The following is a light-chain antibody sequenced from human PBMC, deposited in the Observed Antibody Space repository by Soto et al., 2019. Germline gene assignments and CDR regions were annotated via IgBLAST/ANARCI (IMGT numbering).Light chain of an antibody. V-gene: IGKV3-15*01. Sequence: EIVMTQSPATLSVSPGARATLSCRASQSVSSNLAWYQQKPGQAPRLLIYGASTRATGIPARFSVSGSGTEFTLTISSLQSEDFAVYYCQQYNNWPLTFGGGTKVEIK. CDR3: QQYNNWPLT. CDR2: GAS. CDR1: QSVSSN. J-gene: IGKJ4*01.